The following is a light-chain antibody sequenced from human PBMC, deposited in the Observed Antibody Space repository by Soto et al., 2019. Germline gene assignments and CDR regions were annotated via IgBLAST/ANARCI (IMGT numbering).Light chain of an antibody. Sequence: EIVLTQSPGTLSLSPGERATLSCRASQSVSSSYLAWYQQKPGQAPRLLIYGASTRAIGIPARFSGSGSGTDFTLTISSLQPEDFATYYYQQANSFRTFGQGTKVDIK. V-gene: IGKV3-20*01. J-gene: IGKJ1*01. CDR1: QSVSSSY. CDR2: GAS. CDR3: QQANSFRT.